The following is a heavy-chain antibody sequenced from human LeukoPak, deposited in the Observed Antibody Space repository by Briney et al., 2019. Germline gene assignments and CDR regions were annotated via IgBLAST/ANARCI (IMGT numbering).Heavy chain of an antibody. V-gene: IGHV1-2*02. J-gene: IGHJ5*02. CDR3: ATGDYGDYLGWFDP. CDR2: INPNSGGT. D-gene: IGHD4-17*01. Sequence: ASVRVSCKASGYTFTGYYMHWVRQAPGQGLELMGWINPNSGGTNYAQKFQGRVTMTRDTSISTAYMELSRLRSDDTAVYYCATGDYGDYLGWFDPWGQGTLVTVSS. CDR1: GYTFTGYY.